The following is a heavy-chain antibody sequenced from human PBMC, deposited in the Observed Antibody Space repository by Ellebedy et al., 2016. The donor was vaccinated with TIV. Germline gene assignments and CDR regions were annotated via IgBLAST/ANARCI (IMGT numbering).Heavy chain of an antibody. D-gene: IGHD7-27*01. CDR3: SRLGPPLGY. J-gene: IGHJ1*01. CDR2: INPSDSDT. Sequence: GESLKISXKVSGYGFTSYWIAWVRQMPGKGLEWMGTINPSDSDTTYSPSLQGQVTLSVDKSTNTVFLQWTSLKASDSGTYYCSRLGPPLGYWGQGTLVTVSS. CDR1: GYGFTSYW. V-gene: IGHV5-51*01.